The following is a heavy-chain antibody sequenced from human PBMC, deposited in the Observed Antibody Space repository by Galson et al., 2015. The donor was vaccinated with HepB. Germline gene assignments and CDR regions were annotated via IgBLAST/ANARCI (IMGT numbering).Heavy chain of an antibody. D-gene: IGHD6-13*01. J-gene: IGHJ4*02. Sequence: SLRLSCAASGFTFSNAWMSWVRQAPGKGLEWVGRIKRKTDGGTTDHAAPVKGRFTVSRDDSKNMLYLQMNSLKTEDTAVYYCTTGGVAAAVYYFDFWGQGTLVTVSS. CDR1: GFTFSNAW. CDR3: TTGGVAAAVYYFDF. CDR2: IKRKTDGGTT. V-gene: IGHV3-15*01.